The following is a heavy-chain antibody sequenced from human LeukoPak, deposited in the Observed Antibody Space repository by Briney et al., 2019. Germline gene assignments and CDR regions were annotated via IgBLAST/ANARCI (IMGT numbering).Heavy chain of an antibody. Sequence: SETLSLTCTVSGGSISSYYWSWIRQPPGKGLEWIAYIYYSGSTNYNPSLKSRVTISVDTSKNQFSLKLSSVTAADTAVYYCARQAPRQLAAAGSRPKYNWFDPWGQGTLVTVSS. D-gene: IGHD6-13*01. CDR3: ARQAPRQLAAAGSRPKYNWFDP. CDR2: IYYSGST. CDR1: GGSISSYY. V-gene: IGHV4-59*08. J-gene: IGHJ5*02.